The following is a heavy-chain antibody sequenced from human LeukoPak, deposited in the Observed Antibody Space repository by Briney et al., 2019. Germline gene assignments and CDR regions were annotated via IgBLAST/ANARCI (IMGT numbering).Heavy chain of an antibody. CDR3: AREGDYVDWFDP. D-gene: IGHD4-17*01. CDR1: GGSISSGSYY. CDR2: IYTSGST. J-gene: IGHJ5*02. V-gene: IGHV4-61*02. Sequence: SQTLSLTCTVSGGSISSGSYYWSWIRQPAGKGLEWIGRIYTSGSTNYNPSLKSRVTISVDTSKNQFSLKLSSVTAADTAVYYCAREGDYVDWFDPWGQGTQVTVSS.